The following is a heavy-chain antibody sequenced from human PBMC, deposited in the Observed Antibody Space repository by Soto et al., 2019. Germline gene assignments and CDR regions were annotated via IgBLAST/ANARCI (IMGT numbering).Heavy chain of an antibody. D-gene: IGHD2-2*01. CDR2: FDPEDGET. J-gene: IGHJ4*02. CDR3: ARAEGYCSSTSCYAPPLGY. CDR1: GYTLPELS. Sequence: GASVKVSCKVSGYTLPELSMHWVRQAPGKGLEWMGGFDPEDGETIYAQKFQGRVTMTEDTSTDTAYMELSSLRSEDTAVYYCARAEGYCSSTSCYAPPLGYWGQGTLVTVSS. V-gene: IGHV1-24*01.